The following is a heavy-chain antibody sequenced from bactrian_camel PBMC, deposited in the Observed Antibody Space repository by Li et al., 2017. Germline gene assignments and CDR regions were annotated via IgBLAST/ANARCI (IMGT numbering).Heavy chain of an antibody. Sequence: VQLVESGGGLVQPGGSLRLSCAASGFTFSDYYMTWVRQAPGKGLEWVSIVYRDGTRTYYADGVKGRFTTSRDNAKNTVYLQMNDLQSDDTALYYCVTGSGTSGYIYWGRGPRSPSP. V-gene: IGHV3-2*01. CDR3: VTGSGTSGYIY. D-gene: IGHD7*01. CDR1: GFTFSDYY. J-gene: IGHJ4*01. CDR2: VYRDGTRT.